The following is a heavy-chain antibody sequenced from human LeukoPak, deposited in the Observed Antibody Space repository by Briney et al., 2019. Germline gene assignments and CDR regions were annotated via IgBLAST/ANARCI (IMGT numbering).Heavy chain of an antibody. CDR3: ATSGWYQTGVY. Sequence: PSETLSLTCTVSGGSISSNNYYWGWIRQPPGKGLEWIGSIYYSGSSYYNPSLKGRVTISLDTSKNQFSLKLSSVTAADTAVYYCATSGWYQTGVYWGQGTLVTVSS. CDR1: GGSISSNNYY. J-gene: IGHJ4*02. V-gene: IGHV4-39*07. CDR2: IYYSGSS. D-gene: IGHD6-13*01.